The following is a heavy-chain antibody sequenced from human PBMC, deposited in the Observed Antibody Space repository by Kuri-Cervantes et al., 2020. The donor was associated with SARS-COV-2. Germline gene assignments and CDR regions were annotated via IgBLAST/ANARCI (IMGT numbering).Heavy chain of an antibody. D-gene: IGHD2-15*01. V-gene: IGHV3-23*01. Sequence: GESLKIFCAASGFTFSSYAMSWVRQAPGKGLEWVSAISGSGGSTYYADSVKSRFTISRDNSKNTLYLQMSSLRADNTAVYYCAKTGMATYSNFDYWGQGTLVTVSS. CDR3: AKTGMATYSNFDY. CDR1: GFTFSSYA. J-gene: IGHJ4*02. CDR2: ISGSGGST.